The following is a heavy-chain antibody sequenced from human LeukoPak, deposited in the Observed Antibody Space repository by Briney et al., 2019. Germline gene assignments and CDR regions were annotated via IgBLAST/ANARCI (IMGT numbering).Heavy chain of an antibody. CDR3: ARERGRDGYDY. D-gene: IGHD5-24*01. Sequence: GGSLRLSCAASGFTFTTYTMNWVRQTPGKGLEWVSFISSSSSAIYYADSVKGRFTISRDNAKNSLFLQMNSLRAEDTAVYYRARERGRDGYDYWGQGTLVTVSS. J-gene: IGHJ4*02. CDR1: GFTFTTYT. CDR2: ISSSSSAI. V-gene: IGHV3-48*01.